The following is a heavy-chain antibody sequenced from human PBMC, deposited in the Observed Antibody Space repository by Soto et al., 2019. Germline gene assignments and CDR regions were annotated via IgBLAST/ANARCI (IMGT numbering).Heavy chain of an antibody. CDR2: IVGSGGST. D-gene: IGHD2-15*01. V-gene: IGHV3-23*01. J-gene: IGHJ4*02. CDR3: AKSPFKDYYFEY. Sequence: PGGSLRLSCAASGFTFSSYAVNWVRQAPGKGLEWVSAIVGSGGSTYYADSVKGRFTISRDNSKNTLYLQMNSLRVEDTAVYYCAKSPFKDYYFEYWGQGTLVTVSS. CDR1: GFTFSSYA.